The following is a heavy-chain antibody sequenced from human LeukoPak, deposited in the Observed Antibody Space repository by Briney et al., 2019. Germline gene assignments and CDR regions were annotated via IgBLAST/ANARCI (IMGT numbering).Heavy chain of an antibody. CDR1: GFTFSSYA. J-gene: IGHJ4*02. V-gene: IGHV3-9*01. CDR3: ARDKTVDY. CDR2: ISWNSGSI. Sequence: GGSLRLSCAGSGFTFSSYAMHWVRQAPGKGLEWVSGISWNSGSIGYADSVKGRFTISRDNAKNSLYLQMNSLRAEDTAVYYCARDKTVDYWGQGTLVTVSS.